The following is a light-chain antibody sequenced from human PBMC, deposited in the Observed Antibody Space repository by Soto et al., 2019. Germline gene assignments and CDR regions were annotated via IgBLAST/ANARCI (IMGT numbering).Light chain of an antibody. CDR2: DAS. Sequence: DIQMTQSPSTLSASVGDTVTITCRASQRISSWLAWYQQKPGKAPKLLIYDASNLESGVPSRFSGGGSGTEFSLTISSLQPDDFATYYCQQYNYFWAFGQGTKVDIK. CDR1: QRISSW. V-gene: IGKV1-5*01. J-gene: IGKJ1*01. CDR3: QQYNYFWA.